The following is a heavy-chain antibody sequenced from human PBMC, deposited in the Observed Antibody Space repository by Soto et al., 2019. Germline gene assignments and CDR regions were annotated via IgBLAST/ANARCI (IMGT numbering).Heavy chain of an antibody. CDR2: ISAHTGRT. D-gene: IGHD4-17*01. Sequence: GASVKVSCKASGYPFTSNGISWGRQAPGQGLEWMGWISAHTGRTHYSQKFQGRVTVTRDTSTSTAYMELRSLRSDDTAVYYCARDYSTVASMADAFDVWGQGTMVTVSS. CDR3: ARDYSTVASMADAFDV. CDR1: GYPFTSNG. V-gene: IGHV1-18*01. J-gene: IGHJ3*01.